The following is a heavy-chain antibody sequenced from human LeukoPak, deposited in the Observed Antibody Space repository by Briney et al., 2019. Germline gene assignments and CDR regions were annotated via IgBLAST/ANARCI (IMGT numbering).Heavy chain of an antibody. Sequence: GGSLRLSCAASGFTFSSYWMSWVRQAPGKGLEWVASIKQDGSEKYYVDSVKGRFTISRDNAKNSLYLQMNSLRAEDTAVYYCAREGTEGSNWLDPWGQGTLVTVSS. D-gene: IGHD1-1*01. V-gene: IGHV3-7*01. CDR3: AREGTEGSNWLDP. J-gene: IGHJ5*02. CDR2: IKQDGSEK. CDR1: GFTFSSYW.